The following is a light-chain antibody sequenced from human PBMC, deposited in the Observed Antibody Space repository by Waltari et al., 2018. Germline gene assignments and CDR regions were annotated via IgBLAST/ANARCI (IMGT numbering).Light chain of an antibody. CDR2: GVN. Sequence: QPALTQPASVSGSRGQSITISCTGSSSDIGSYNVVSWYQHHPGKAPKLLIYGVNNRPSGVSNRFSGSKSGNTASLTISGLQAEDEADYYCSSYAGSVVFGGGTKLTVL. V-gene: IGLV2-23*02. CDR3: SSYAGSVV. CDR1: SSDIGSYNV. J-gene: IGLJ3*02.